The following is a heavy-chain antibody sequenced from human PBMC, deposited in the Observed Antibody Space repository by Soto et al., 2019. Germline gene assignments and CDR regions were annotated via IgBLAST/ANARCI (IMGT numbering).Heavy chain of an antibody. CDR3: ARAGKNLMYCSSTGCRGACYLYYYYMGV. V-gene: IGHV4-34*01. D-gene: IGHD2-2*01. J-gene: IGHJ6*03. CDR2: INHSGST. Sequence: SKTLSLTCAVYGGSFSGYYWGWIRQPPGKGLEWIGEINHSGSTNYNPSLKRRVTIPVDTSKNQFSLNLSSVTDADTAVYYCARAGKNLMYCSSTGCRGACYLYYYYMGVRGKGNTVPVPS. CDR1: GGSFSGYY.